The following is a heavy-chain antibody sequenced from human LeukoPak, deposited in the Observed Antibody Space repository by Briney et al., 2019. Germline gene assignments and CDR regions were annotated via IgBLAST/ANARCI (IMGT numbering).Heavy chain of an antibody. CDR3: AKFNMATTWFDP. CDR2: IYYSGST. D-gene: IGHD4-17*01. Sequence: SETLSLTCTVSGGSISSSSYHWGWIRQPPGKGLEWIGNIYYSGSTYYNPSLKSRVTISVDTSKKQFSLKLSSVTAADTAVYCCAKFNMATTWFDPWGQGTLVTVSS. V-gene: IGHV4-39*01. CDR1: GGSISSSSYH. J-gene: IGHJ5*02.